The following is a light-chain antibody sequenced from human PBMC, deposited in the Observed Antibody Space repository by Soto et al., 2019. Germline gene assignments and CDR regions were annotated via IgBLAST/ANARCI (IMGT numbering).Light chain of an antibody. CDR3: QQYYSTPRT. CDR2: WAS. J-gene: IGKJ1*01. CDR1: QSVLYSYNNKYY. V-gene: IGKV4-1*01. Sequence: DIVMTQSPDSLAVSLGERATINCKSSQSVLYSYNNKYYLVWYQQKTVQPPKLLIYWASTPESGVPDRFSGSGSGTDFTITISSLQAEDVAVYYCQQYYSTPRTFGQGTKVEIK.